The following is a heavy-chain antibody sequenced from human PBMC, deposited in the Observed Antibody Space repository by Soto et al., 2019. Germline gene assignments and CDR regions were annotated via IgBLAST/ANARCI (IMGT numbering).Heavy chain of an antibody. J-gene: IGHJ5*02. CDR3: ARVIPVYCGGATCYSGWFDP. CDR2: MNTNSGKI. V-gene: IGHV1-8*01. Sequence: QVQLVQSGAEVKKAGASVKVSCKASGYTFTNYDINWVRQATGQGPENMGWMNTNSGKIGYVQKFQGRVTMTSNTSISTAYMELSSLRFDDTAVYYCARVIPVYCGGATCYSGWFDPWGQGTLGTVSS. CDR1: GYTFTNYD. D-gene: IGHD2-15*01.